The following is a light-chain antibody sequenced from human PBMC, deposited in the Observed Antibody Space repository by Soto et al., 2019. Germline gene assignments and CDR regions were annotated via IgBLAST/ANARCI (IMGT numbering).Light chain of an antibody. J-gene: IGKJ5*01. CDR2: GVS. CDR3: QQYVSAPIT. CDR1: QFFGSDY. V-gene: IGKV3-20*01. Sequence: EIVLTQSPDTLSLSPGERATLSCRASQFFGSDYLAWYQQKPGQPPRLLIYGVSSRATGVPVSFSGSGSGTDFTLTISRLEPEDFAVYYCQQYVSAPITFGQGTRLEIK.